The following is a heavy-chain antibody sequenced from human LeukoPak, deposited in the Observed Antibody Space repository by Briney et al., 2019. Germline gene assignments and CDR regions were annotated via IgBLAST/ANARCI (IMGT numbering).Heavy chain of an antibody. V-gene: IGHV3-30-3*01. CDR3: ARGADRGIVVAAD. CDR2: ISYDGSNK. CDR1: GFTFSSYA. J-gene: IGHJ4*02. Sequence: QTGGSLRLSCAASGFTFSSYAMHRVRQAPGKGLEWVAVISYDGSNKYYADSVKGRFTISRDNSKNTLYLQMNSLRAEDTAVYYCARGADRGIVVAADWGQGALVTVSS. D-gene: IGHD6-19*01.